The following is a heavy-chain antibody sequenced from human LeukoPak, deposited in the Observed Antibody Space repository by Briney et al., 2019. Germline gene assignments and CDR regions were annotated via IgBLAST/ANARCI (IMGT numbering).Heavy chain of an antibody. D-gene: IGHD6-19*01. J-gene: IGHJ4*02. CDR1: GFTFSSYW. Sequence: GGSLRLSCAASGFTFSSYWMHWVRHAPGKGLVWVSRINSDGSSTSYADSVKGRFTISRDNAKNTLYLQMNSLRAEDTAVYYCARVDSSGWYYFDYWGQGTLVTVSS. CDR2: INSDGSST. V-gene: IGHV3-74*01. CDR3: ARVDSSGWYYFDY.